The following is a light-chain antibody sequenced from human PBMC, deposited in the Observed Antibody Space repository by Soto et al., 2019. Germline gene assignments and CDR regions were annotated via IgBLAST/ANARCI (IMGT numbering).Light chain of an antibody. CDR2: ELS. J-gene: IGLJ1*01. Sequence: QSVLTQPASVFGSPGQSITISCTGTSSDVGSYNLVSWYQQHPGKAPKLMIYELSKRPSGVSTRFSGSKSGNAASLTISGLQAEDEADHYSGTSVGSSTSLYVFGPGTMV. V-gene: IGLV2-23*02. CDR3: GTSVGSSTSLYV. CDR1: SSDVGSYNL.